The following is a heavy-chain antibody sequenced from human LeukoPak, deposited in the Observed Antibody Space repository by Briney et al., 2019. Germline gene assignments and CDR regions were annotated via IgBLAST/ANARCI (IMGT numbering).Heavy chain of an antibody. J-gene: IGHJ4*02. CDR2: INHSGST. V-gene: IGHV4-34*01. D-gene: IGHD3-3*01. Sequence: SETLSLTCAVYGGSFSGYYWSWIRQPPGKGLEWIGEINHSGSTNYNPSLKSRVTMSVDTSKNQFSLKLSSVTAADTAVYYCARGRVTIFGVVIFDYWGQGTLVTVSS. CDR1: GGSFSGYY. CDR3: ARGRVTIFGVVIFDY.